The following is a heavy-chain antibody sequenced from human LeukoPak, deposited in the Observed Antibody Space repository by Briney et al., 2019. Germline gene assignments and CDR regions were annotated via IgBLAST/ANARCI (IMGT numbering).Heavy chain of an antibody. CDR1: GLTLSSYG. V-gene: IGHV3-30*18. D-gene: IGHD6-19*01. CDR3: AKIAVAGTATDY. Sequence: PGRSLRLSCAASGLTLSSYGMHWVRQAPGKGLEWVTVISYDGSNKYYADSVKGRFTISRDNSKNTLYLQMNSLRAEDRAVYYCAKIAVAGTATDYWGQGTLVTVSS. CDR2: ISYDGSNK. J-gene: IGHJ4*02.